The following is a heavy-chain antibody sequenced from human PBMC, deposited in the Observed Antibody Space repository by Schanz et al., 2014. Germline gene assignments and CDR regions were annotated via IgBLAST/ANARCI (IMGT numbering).Heavy chain of an antibody. J-gene: IGHJ4*02. Sequence: EVQLVESGGGLVKPGGSLRLSCATSGLTFTSAWMSWVRQAPGKGLEWVANIKRDGSEKNYLDSVKGRFTISRDNAKNSLFLQMNSLRAEDTAVYYCARGGPAYYFDDWGQGTLVTVSS. CDR3: ARGGPAYYFDD. CDR2: IKRDGSEK. V-gene: IGHV3-7*02. CDR1: GLTFTSAW.